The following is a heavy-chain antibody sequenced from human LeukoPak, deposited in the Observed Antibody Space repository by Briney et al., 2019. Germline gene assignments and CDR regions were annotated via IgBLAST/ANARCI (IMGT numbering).Heavy chain of an antibody. Sequence: GGSLRLSCAASGFTFSSYGMHWVRQAPGKGLEWVAVISYDGSNKYYADSVKGRFTISRDNSKNTLYLQMNSLRAEDTAVYYCAKPLLWFGELPAVDYWGQGTLVTVSS. D-gene: IGHD3-10*01. CDR2: ISYDGSNK. CDR3: AKPLLWFGELPAVDY. CDR1: GFTFSSYG. J-gene: IGHJ4*02. V-gene: IGHV3-30*18.